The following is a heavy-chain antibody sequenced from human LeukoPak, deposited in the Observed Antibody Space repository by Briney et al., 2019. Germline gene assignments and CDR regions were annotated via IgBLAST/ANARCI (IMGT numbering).Heavy chain of an antibody. CDR1: GGSISSSSYY. CDR2: IYYSGST. D-gene: IGHD6-13*01. V-gene: IGHV4-39*07. CDR3: ARKARIAAAAHFDY. Sequence: SETLSLTCTVSGGSISSSSYYWGWIRQPPGKGLEWIGSIYYSGSTYYNPSLKSRVTISVDTSKNQFSLKLSSVTAADTAVYYCARKARIAAAAHFDYWGQGTLVTVSS. J-gene: IGHJ4*02.